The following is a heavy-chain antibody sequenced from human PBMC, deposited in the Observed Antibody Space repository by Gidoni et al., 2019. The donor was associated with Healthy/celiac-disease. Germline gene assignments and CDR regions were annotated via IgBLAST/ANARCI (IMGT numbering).Heavy chain of an antibody. J-gene: IGHJ4*02. D-gene: IGHD1-26*01. CDR3: ARGGSYEYYFDY. CDR1: GGSISSYY. CDR2: IYYSGST. Sequence: QVQLQESGPGLVKPSETLSLTCTVSGGSISSYYWSWIRQPPGKGLEWIGYIYYSGSTNYNPSLKSRVTISVDTSKNQFSLKLSSVTAADTAVYYCARGGSYEYYFDYWGQGTLVTVSS. V-gene: IGHV4-59*01.